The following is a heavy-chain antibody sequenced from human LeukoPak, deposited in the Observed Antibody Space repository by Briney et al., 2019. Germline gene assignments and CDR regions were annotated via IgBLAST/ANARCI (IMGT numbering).Heavy chain of an antibody. D-gene: IGHD6-19*01. Sequence: ASVKVSCKASGGTFSSYAISWVRQAPGQGLEWMGGIIPIFGTANYAQKFQGRVTITTDESTSTAYMELSSLRSEDTAVYYCAREGIAVAGTSIHYYYYYMDVWGKGTTVTVSS. V-gene: IGHV1-69*05. CDR3: AREGIAVAGTSIHYYYYYMDV. J-gene: IGHJ6*03. CDR2: IIPIFGTA. CDR1: GGTFSSYA.